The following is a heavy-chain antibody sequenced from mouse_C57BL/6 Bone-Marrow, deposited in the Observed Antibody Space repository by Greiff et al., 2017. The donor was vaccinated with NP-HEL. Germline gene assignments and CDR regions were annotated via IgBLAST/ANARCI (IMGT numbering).Heavy chain of an antibody. CDR2: IDPETGGT. D-gene: IGHD1-1*01. V-gene: IGHV1-15*01. Sequence: VQLQQSGAELVRPGASVTLSCKASGYTFTDYEMHWVKQTPVHGLEWIGAIDPETGGTAYNQKFKGKAILTADKSSSTAYMELRSLTSEDSAVYYCPMSPITTVVSYYFDYWGQGTTLTVSS. CDR1: GYTFTDYE. J-gene: IGHJ2*01. CDR3: PMSPITTVVSYYFDY.